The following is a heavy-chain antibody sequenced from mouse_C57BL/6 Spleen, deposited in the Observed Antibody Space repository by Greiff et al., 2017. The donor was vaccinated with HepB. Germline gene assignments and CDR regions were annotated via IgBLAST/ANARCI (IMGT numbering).Heavy chain of an antibody. Sequence: VQLQQSGPELVKPGASVKISCKASGYAFSSSWMNWVKQRPGKGLEWIGRIYPGDGDTNYNGKFKGKATLTADKSSSTAYMQLSSLTSEDSAVYFCARELAHYFDYWGQGTTLTVSS. J-gene: IGHJ2*01. CDR1: GYAFSSSW. CDR3: ARELAHYFDY. V-gene: IGHV1-82*01. CDR2: IYPGDGDT.